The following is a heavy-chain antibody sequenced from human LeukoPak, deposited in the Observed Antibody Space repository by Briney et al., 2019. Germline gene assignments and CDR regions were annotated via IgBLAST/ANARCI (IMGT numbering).Heavy chain of an antibody. CDR1: GYTFTSYG. D-gene: IGHD6-6*01. CDR3: ARVLAGLGSSSSESLDY. Sequence: GASVKVSCKASGYTFTSYGISWVRQAPGQGLEWMGWISAYNGNTNYAQKVQGRVTTTTDTSTSTAYMELRSLRSDDTAVYYCARVLAGLGSSSSESLDYWGQGTLVTVSS. CDR2: ISAYNGNT. V-gene: IGHV1-18*01. J-gene: IGHJ4*02.